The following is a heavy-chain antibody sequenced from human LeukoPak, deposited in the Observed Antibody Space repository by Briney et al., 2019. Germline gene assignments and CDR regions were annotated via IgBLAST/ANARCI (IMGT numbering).Heavy chain of an antibody. D-gene: IGHD2-8*02. CDR1: GYSFTNYW. CDR2: IYPVDSEI. CDR3: ARQEYSDLWYWRYNWFDP. J-gene: IGHJ5*02. Sequence: GESLNIPCKGPGYSFTNYWISWVGQMPGKGLEWMRIIYPVDSEIRYSPSFQGHVSISADKSISTAYMQWSTLKASDTAMYYCARQEYSDLWYWRYNWFDPWGQGTLVTVSS. V-gene: IGHV5-51*01.